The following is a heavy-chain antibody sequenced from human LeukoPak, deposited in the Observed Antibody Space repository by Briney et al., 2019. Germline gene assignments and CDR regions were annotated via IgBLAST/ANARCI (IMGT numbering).Heavy chain of an antibody. CDR2: INQDGREK. V-gene: IGHV3-7*03. CDR1: GFTFSSYW. Sequence: PGGSLRLSCAASGFTFSSYWMSWVRQAPGKGLEWVANINQDGREKYYVDSVKGRFTISRDNSKNTLYLHMNSLRAEDTAVYYCAKDKPYYHDRSRYYGAFDIWGQGTMVTVSS. CDR3: AKDKPYYHDRSRYYGAFDI. D-gene: IGHD3-22*01. J-gene: IGHJ3*02.